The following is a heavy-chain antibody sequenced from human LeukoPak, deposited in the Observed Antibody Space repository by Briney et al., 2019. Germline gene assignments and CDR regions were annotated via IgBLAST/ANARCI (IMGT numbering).Heavy chain of an antibody. CDR1: GGSFSGYY. V-gene: IGHV4-34*01. J-gene: IGHJ4*02. CDR2: INHSGST. CDR3: ARAPRHSSGPTGY. Sequence: SETLSLTCAVYGGSFSGYYWSWIRQPPGKGLEWIGEINHSGSTNYNPSLKSRVTISVDTSKNQFPLKLSSVTAADTAVYYCARAPRHSSGPTGYWGQGTLVTVSS. D-gene: IGHD6-19*01.